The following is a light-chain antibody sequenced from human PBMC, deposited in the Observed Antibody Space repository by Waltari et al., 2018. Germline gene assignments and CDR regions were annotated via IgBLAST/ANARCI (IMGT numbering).Light chain of an antibody. CDR2: WAS. Sequence: DIVMTQSPDSLAVSLGERATINCKSSQSVLYSSNNKNYLAWYQQKPGQPPKLLIYWASTRESWVPDQCSGSGSGTDFTLTISSLQAEDVAVYYCQQYYSAPYTFGQGTKLEIK. CDR3: QQYYSAPYT. V-gene: IGKV4-1*01. J-gene: IGKJ2*01. CDR1: QSVLYSSNNKNY.